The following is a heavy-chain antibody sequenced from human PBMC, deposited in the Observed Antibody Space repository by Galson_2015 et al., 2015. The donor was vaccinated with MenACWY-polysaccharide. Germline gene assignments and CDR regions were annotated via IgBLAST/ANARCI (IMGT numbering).Heavy chain of an antibody. CDR1: GFTFRSYW. V-gene: IGHV3-7*03. Sequence: SLRLSCAGSGFTFRSYWMSWVRQAPGKGLEWVANINQDGSEKYYVDSVKGRFTISRDNAKVSLYLQMNSLRAEDTAVYYCARRDIYGTTADYLAFDSWGQGTLITVSS. J-gene: IGHJ4*02. CDR3: ARRDIYGTTADYLAFDS. D-gene: IGHD4-11*01. CDR2: INQDGSEK.